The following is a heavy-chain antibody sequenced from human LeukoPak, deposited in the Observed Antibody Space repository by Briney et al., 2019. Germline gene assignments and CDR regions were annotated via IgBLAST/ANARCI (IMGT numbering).Heavy chain of an antibody. J-gene: IGHJ4*02. CDR2: IYTSGST. CDR3: AREGYYDSSCDYSNFDS. CDR1: GGSISNYY. Sequence: SETLSLTCTVSGGSISNYYWSWIRQSAGKGLEWIGRIYTSGSTSYHPSLKSRVTISVDTPKNLVSLKLSSVTAADTAVYYCAREGYYDSSCDYSNFDSWGQGTLVTVSS. D-gene: IGHD3-22*01. V-gene: IGHV4-4*07.